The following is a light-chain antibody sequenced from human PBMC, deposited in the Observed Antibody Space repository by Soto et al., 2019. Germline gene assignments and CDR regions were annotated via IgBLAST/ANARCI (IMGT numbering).Light chain of an antibody. CDR1: QRVTSNY. CDR2: GSS. CDR3: QIYVTSMTT. J-gene: IGKJ1*01. V-gene: IGKV3-20*01. Sequence: EIVLTQSPGTLSLSPGERATLSCGASQRVTSNYLAWYQQKPGQAPRLLIYGSSTRATGIPDRFTGSGAGTDFTLTLSRLGTEDFAVYYCQIYVTSMTTLGEGTKV.